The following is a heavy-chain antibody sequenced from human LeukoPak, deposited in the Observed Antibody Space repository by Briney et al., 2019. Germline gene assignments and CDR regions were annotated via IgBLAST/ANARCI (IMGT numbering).Heavy chain of an antibody. J-gene: IGHJ3*02. Sequence: PSETLSLTCTVSGDSISSHYWSWIRQPPGKGLEWIGYIYYSGSTNYNPSLKSRVTISVDTSKNQFSLKLSSVTAADTAVYYCARLSRTVGRDAFDIWGQGTMVTVSS. CDR1: GDSISSHY. V-gene: IGHV4-59*11. CDR2: IYYSGST. D-gene: IGHD4-23*01. CDR3: ARLSRTVGRDAFDI.